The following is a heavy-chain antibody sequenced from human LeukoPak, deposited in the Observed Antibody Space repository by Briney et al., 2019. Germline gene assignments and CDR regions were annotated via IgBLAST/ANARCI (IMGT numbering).Heavy chain of an antibody. CDR1: GGSISSGSYY. V-gene: IGHV4-61*02. CDR2: IYTSGST. D-gene: IGHD2-15*01. CDR3: AREGYPNWFDP. Sequence: SETLSLTCTVSGGSISSGSYYWRWIRQPAGKGLEWIGRIYTSGSTNYNPSLKSRVTISVDKSKNQFSLKLSSVTAADTAVYYCAREGYPNWFDPWGQGTLVTVSS. J-gene: IGHJ5*02.